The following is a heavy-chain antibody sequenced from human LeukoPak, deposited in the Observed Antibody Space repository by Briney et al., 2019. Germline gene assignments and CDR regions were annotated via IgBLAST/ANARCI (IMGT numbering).Heavy chain of an antibody. CDR3: AKTYSSSWSIFDY. V-gene: IGHV3-30*18. Sequence: PGGSLRLSCAASGFTLSSYVMHWVRQAPGKELEGVAVISYDESINYYADSVKGRFTNSRDNSKNTLYLQMNSLRAEDTAVYYCAKTYSSSWSIFDYWGQEPWSPSPQ. J-gene: IGHJ4*01. CDR1: GFTLSSYV. D-gene: IGHD6-13*01. CDR2: ISYDESIN.